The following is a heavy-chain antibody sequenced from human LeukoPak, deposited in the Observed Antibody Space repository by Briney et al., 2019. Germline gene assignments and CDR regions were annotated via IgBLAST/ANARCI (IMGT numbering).Heavy chain of an antibody. CDR2: IYHSGST. J-gene: IGHJ4*02. D-gene: IGHD6-13*01. CDR1: GGSISSGGYS. Sequence: PSQTLSLTCAVSGGSISSGGYSWSWIRQPPGKGLEWIGYIYHSGSTYYNPSLKSRVTISVDRSKSQFSLKLSSVTAADTAVYYCARKAAAGLHFDYWGQGTLVTVSS. V-gene: IGHV4-30-2*01. CDR3: ARKAAAGLHFDY.